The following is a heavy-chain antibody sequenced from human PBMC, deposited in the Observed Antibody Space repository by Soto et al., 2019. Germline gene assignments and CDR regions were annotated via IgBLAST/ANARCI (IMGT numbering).Heavy chain of an antibody. Sequence: ASVKVSCKASGYTFTGYYMHWVRQAPGQGLEWVGWINPNSGGTNYAQKFQGWVTMTRDTSISTAYMELSRLRSDDTAVYYCARDQNGSGGSCWAEAFDIWGQGTMVTVSS. CDR2: INPNSGGT. J-gene: IGHJ3*02. D-gene: IGHD2-15*01. CDR3: ARDQNGSGGSCWAEAFDI. V-gene: IGHV1-2*04. CDR1: GYTFTGYY.